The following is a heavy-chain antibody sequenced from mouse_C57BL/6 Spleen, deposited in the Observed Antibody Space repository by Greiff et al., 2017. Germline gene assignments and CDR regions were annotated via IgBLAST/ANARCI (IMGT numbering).Heavy chain of an antibody. Sequence: EVKLMESGGGLVKPGGSLKLSCAASGFTFSDYGMHWVRQAPEKGLEWVAYISSGSCNIYYADTVKGRCTISRDNAKNTLFLQMTSLRSEDTAMFYCARDYDYVYYFAMDYWGQGTSVTVSS. CDR2: ISSGSCNI. CDR3: ARDYDYVYYFAMDY. CDR1: GFTFSDYG. J-gene: IGHJ4*01. D-gene: IGHD2-4*01. V-gene: IGHV5-17*01.